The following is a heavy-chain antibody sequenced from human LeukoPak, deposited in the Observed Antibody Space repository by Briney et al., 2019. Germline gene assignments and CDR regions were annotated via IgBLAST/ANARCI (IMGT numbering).Heavy chain of an antibody. Sequence: GGSLRLSCAASGFTFSSYEMNWVRQAPGKGLEWVSYISSSGSTIYYADSVKRRFTISRDNAKNSLYLQMNSLRAEDTAVYYCARDTPGLRYWGQGTLVTVSS. CDR3: ARDTPGLRY. V-gene: IGHV3-48*03. D-gene: IGHD2-15*01. CDR1: GFTFSSYE. J-gene: IGHJ4*02. CDR2: ISSSGSTI.